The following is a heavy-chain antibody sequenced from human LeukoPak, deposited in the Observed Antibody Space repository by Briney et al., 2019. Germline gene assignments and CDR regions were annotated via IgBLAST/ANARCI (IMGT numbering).Heavy chain of an antibody. V-gene: IGHV1-18*01. CDR2: ISIYNNST. CDR3: ARMSGYRSNWYSDYHYMDV. D-gene: IGHD6-13*01. J-gene: IGHJ6*03. CDR1: GYTFTSYG. Sequence: ASVKVSCKASGYTFTSYGISWVRQAPGQGLEWMGWISIYNNSTNYVQKFQGRVTMITDTSTNTAYMELRGLRSDDTAVYYCARMSGYRSNWYSDYHYMDVWGKGTTVTVSS.